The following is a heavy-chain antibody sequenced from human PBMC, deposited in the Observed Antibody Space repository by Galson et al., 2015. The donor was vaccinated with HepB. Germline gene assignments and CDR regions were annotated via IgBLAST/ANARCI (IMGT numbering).Heavy chain of an antibody. J-gene: IGHJ3*02. CDR3: AKDLKPSDAFDI. D-gene: IGHD1-14*01. CDR2: IIPIFGTA. V-gene: IGHV1-69*01. CDR1: GGTFSSYA. Sequence: SCKASGGTFSSYAISWVRQAPGQGLEWMGGIIPIFGTANYAQKFQGRVTITADESTSTAYMELSSLRSEDTAVYYCAKDLKPSDAFDIWGQGTMVTVSS.